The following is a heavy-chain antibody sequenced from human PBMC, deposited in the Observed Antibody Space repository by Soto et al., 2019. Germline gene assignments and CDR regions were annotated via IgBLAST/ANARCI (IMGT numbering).Heavy chain of an antibody. J-gene: IGHJ3*02. CDR1: GFTFSSYG. V-gene: IGHV3-33*01. CDR3: ARVIVPGWGTDAFDI. Sequence: GGSLRLSCAASGFTFSSYGMHWVRQAPGKGLEWVAVIWYDGSNKYYADSVKGRFTISRDNSKNTLYLQMNSLRAEDTAVYYCARVIVPGWGTDAFDIWGPGTMVTVSS. CDR2: IWYDGSNK. D-gene: IGHD2-8*01.